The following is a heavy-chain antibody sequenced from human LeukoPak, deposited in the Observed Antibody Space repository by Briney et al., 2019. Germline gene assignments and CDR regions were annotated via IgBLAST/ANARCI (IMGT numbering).Heavy chain of an antibody. V-gene: IGHV4-39*01. CDR3: ARGMTTVVTFDAFDI. D-gene: IGHD4-23*01. CDR1: GGSISSSSYY. J-gene: IGHJ3*02. Sequence: PSETLSLTCTVSGGSISSSSYYWGWIRQPPGKGLEWIGSIYYSGGTYYNPSLKSRVTISVDTSKNQFSLKLSSVTAADTAVCYCARGMTTVVTFDAFDIWGQGTMVTVSS. CDR2: IYYSGGT.